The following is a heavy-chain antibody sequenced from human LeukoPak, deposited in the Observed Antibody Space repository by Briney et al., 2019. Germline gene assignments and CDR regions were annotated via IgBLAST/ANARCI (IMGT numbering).Heavy chain of an antibody. CDR2: IKQDGSEK. J-gene: IGHJ4*02. CDR3: ATLVATTRFDY. Sequence: GGSLSLSCAASGFTLSSYWMSWVRQAPGQGLERVANIKQDGSEKYYVDSVKSRFTISRDNAKNSLYLQMNSLRAEDTAVYYCATLVATTRFDYWGQGTLATVSS. CDR1: GFTLSSYW. D-gene: IGHD5-12*01. V-gene: IGHV3-7*01.